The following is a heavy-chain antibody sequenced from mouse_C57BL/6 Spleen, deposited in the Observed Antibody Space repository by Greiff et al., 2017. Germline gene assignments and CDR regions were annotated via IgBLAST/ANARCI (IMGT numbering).Heavy chain of an antibody. CDR1: GYTFTSYW. D-gene: IGHD4-1*01. J-gene: IGHJ2*01. CDR2: IDPSDSET. V-gene: IGHV1-52*01. CDR3: ARCGANWAFFDY. Sequence: QVQLKQPGAELVRPGSSVKLSCKASGYTFTSYWMHWVKQRPIQGLEWIGNIDPSDSETHYNQKFKDKATLTVDKSSSTAYMQLSSLTSEDSAVYDCARCGANWAFFDYWGQGTTLTGSS.